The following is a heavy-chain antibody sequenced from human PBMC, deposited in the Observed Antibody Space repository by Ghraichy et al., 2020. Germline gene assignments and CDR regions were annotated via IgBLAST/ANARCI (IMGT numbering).Heavy chain of an antibody. V-gene: IGHV4-39*01. CDR2: IYYSGST. D-gene: IGHD3-3*01. CDR1: GGSISSSSYY. J-gene: IGHJ4*02. Sequence: SETLSLTCTVSGGSISSSSYYWGWIRQPPGKGLEWIGSIYYSGSTYYNPSLKSRVTISVDTSKNQFSLKLSSVTAADTAVYYCARLAVLRFLEWIVWGQGTLVTVSS. CDR3: ARLAVLRFLEWIV.